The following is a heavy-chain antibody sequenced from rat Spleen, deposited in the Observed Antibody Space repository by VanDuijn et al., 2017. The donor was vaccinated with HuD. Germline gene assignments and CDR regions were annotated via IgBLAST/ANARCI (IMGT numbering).Heavy chain of an antibody. D-gene: IGHD1-5*01. V-gene: IGHV5-29*01. CDR3: ARPYVGTTPLFDY. J-gene: IGHJ2*01. Sequence: EVQLVESGGGLVQPGRSLKLSCAASGFTFSNYGMAWVRQAPTKGLEWVATISYDGSSTYYRDSVKGRFTISRDNEKSTLYLQMDSLRSEDTATYYCARPYVGTTPLFDYWGQGVMVTVSS. CDR1: GFTFSNYG. CDR2: ISYDGSST.